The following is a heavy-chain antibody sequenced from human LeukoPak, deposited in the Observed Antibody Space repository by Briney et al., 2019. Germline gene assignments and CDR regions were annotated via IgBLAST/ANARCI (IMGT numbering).Heavy chain of an antibody. CDR1: GTSINNYY. CDR3: ARLIAGINNSFDP. J-gene: IGHJ5*02. D-gene: IGHD2-21*01. CDR2: FSTNGGT. V-gene: IGHV4-4*07. Sequence: PSETPSLTCTVSGTSINNYYWGWFRQSPGRGLEWIGRFSTNGGTNYSPSLKSRVTMSVDTSKNHCSLKLTSVTAADTAVYYCARLIAGINNSFDPWGQGTLVTVSS.